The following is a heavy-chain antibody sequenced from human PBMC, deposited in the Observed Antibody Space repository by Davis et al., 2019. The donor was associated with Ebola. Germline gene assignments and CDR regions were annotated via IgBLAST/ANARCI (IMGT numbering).Heavy chain of an antibody. V-gene: IGHV4-59*12. CDR1: GGSISSYY. Sequence: SETLSLTCTVSGGSISSYYWSWIRQPPGKGLEWIGYIYYSGSTNYNPSLKSRVTISVDKSKNQFSLKLSSVTAADTAVYYCARVRRKYYYGMDVWGQGTTVTVSS. CDR2: IYYSGST. CDR3: ARVRRKYYYGMDV. J-gene: IGHJ6*02.